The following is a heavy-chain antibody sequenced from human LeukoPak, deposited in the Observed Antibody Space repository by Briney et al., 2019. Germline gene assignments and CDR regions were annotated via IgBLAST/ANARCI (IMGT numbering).Heavy chain of an antibody. CDR3: AKDWGITIFGVVIN. D-gene: IGHD3-3*01. V-gene: IGHV3-53*01. J-gene: IGHJ4*02. CDR1: GFSISGDY. Sequence: GGSLRLSCVVSGFSISGDYMSWVRQAPGKGLEWVSVIYRGDATYYAESMKGRSTISRDSSKNTLYLQMNSLRAEDTAVYYCAKDWGITIFGVVINWGQGTLVTVSS. CDR2: IYRGDAT.